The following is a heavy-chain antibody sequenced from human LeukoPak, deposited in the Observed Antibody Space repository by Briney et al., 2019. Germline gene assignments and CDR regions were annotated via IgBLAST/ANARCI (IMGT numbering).Heavy chain of an antibody. V-gene: IGHV3-30*18. CDR3: AKDPSTGGDGFYFDY. CDR1: GFTFSSYG. CDR2: ISYDGSNK. Sequence: GGSLRLSCAASGFTFSSYGMHWVRQAPGKGLEWVAFISYDGSNKYYADSVKGRFTISRDNSKSTLYLQMNSLRAEDTAVYYCAKDPSTGGDGFYFDYWGQGTLVTVSS. D-gene: IGHD5-24*01. J-gene: IGHJ4*02.